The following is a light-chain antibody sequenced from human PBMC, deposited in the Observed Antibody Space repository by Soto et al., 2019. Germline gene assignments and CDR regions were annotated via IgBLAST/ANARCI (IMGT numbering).Light chain of an antibody. V-gene: IGKV1-13*02. CDR3: QQFDTYPLT. CDR1: QDINTA. Sequence: AIQLTQSPSSLPASVGDRVTITCRATQDINTALAWYQQTPGKPPRVLIFDASTLESGVPSRFSGSGSGTDFTLTISSLQPDDFGTFYCQQFDTYPLTLGGGTKVDIK. J-gene: IGKJ4*01. CDR2: DAS.